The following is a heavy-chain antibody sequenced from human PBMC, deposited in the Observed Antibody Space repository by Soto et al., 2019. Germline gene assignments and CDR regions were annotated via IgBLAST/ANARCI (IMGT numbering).Heavy chain of an antibody. CDR1: GYSFTSYW. CDR3: ARHEGYYGSPAAGLFDY. Sequence: EVQLVQSGAEVKKPGESLKISCKGSGYSFTSYWIGWVRQMPGKGLEWMGIIYPGDSDTRYSPSFQGQVTISADKSISTAYLQWSSLTASDTAMYYCARHEGYYGSPAAGLFDYWGQGNLVTVSS. V-gene: IGHV5-51*01. J-gene: IGHJ4*02. CDR2: IYPGDSDT. D-gene: IGHD3-10*01.